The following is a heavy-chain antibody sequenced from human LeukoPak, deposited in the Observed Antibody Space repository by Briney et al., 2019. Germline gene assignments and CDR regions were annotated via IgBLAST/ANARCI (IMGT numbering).Heavy chain of an antibody. Sequence: SETLSLTCAVYGGSFSGYYWSWIRQPPGKGLEWIGEINYSGTTNYNPSPKSRVTISVDTSKNQFSLKLSSVTAADTAVYYCARAGKLPFDYWGQGIQATVSS. CDR1: GGSFSGYY. V-gene: IGHV4-34*01. CDR2: INYSGTT. CDR3: ARAGKLPFDY. J-gene: IGHJ4*02. D-gene: IGHD4-23*01.